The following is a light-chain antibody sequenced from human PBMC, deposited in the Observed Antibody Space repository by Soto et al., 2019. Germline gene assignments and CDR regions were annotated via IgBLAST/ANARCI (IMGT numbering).Light chain of an antibody. CDR3: QQYNNCPYT. J-gene: IGKJ2*01. Sequence: EIVMTQSPATLSVSPGERATLSCRASQSVSSNLAWYQQKPGQAPRLLIYGASTRATGIPARFSGSGSGTEFTLTISSLQSEDCAVYYCQQYNNCPYTFGQGTKLEIK. V-gene: IGKV3-15*01. CDR1: QSVSSN. CDR2: GAS.